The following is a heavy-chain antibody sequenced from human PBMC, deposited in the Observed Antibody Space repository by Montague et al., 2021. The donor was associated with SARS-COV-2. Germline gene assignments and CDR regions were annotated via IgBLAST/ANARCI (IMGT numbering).Heavy chain of an antibody. CDR2: IHYSGST. V-gene: IGHV4-59*13. D-gene: IGHD6-13*01. CDR3: ARDGDSSSWYWFDP. CDR1: GGSISSYF. Sequence: SDTLSLTRTVSGGSISSYFWSWIRQPPGKGLEWIGYIHYSGSTNXNPSLKSRVTISVDTSKNQFSLKLRSVTAADTAVYYCARDGDSSSWYWFDPWGQGTLVTVSS. J-gene: IGHJ5*02.